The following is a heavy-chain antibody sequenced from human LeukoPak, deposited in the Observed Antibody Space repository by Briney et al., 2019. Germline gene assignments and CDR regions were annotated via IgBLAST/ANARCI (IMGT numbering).Heavy chain of an antibody. Sequence: PSETLSLTCSVSGDSVSRSDSYWDWIRQPPGKGLEWIGEINHSGSTNYNPSLKSRVTISVDTSKNQFSLKLSSVTAADTAVYYCARGRSNNWNSPNWFDPWGQGTLVTVSS. D-gene: IGHD1-7*01. CDR1: GDSVSRSDSY. CDR3: ARGRSNNWNSPNWFDP. CDR2: INHSGST. V-gene: IGHV4-39*07. J-gene: IGHJ5*02.